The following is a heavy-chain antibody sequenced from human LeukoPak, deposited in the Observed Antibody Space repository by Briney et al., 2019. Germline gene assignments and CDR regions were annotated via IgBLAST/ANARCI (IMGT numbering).Heavy chain of an antibody. D-gene: IGHD5-12*01. CDR1: GDTFTSSD. J-gene: IGHJ4*02. Sequence: ASVKVSCKTSGDTFTSSDVNWVRQASGQGLEWMGWMNPNSGNTGYAQKFQGRVTFSRNNSISTAYMELSSLRSEDTAVYYCATRYSGYAHLHYWGQGTLVTVSS. V-gene: IGHV1-8*03. CDR3: ATRYSGYAHLHY. CDR2: MNPNSGNT.